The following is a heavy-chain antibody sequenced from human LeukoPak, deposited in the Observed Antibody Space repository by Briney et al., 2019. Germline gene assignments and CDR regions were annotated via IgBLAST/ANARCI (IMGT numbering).Heavy chain of an antibody. CDR1: GYTFTGYY. V-gene: IGHV1-2*02. D-gene: IGHD3-10*01. CDR3: ARVVKGSGSYYNYFDY. Sequence: ASVKVSCKASGYTFTGYYMHWVRQAPGQGLEWMGWINPNSGGTNYAQKFQGRVTMTRDTSISTAYMELSRLRSDDTAVYYCARVVKGSGSYYNYFDYWGQGTLVTVSS. J-gene: IGHJ4*02. CDR2: INPNSGGT.